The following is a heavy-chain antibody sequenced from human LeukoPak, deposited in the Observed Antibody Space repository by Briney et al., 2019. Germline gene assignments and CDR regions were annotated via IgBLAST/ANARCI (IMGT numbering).Heavy chain of an antibody. V-gene: IGHV3-53*01. D-gene: IGHD5-18*01. J-gene: IGHJ4*02. CDR1: GFTVSSNY. CDR3: ARGNSYGPFDY. Sequence: GGSLRLSCAASGFTVSSNYMSWVRQAPGKGLEWVSVIYSGGSTYYADSVKGRFTIPRDNSKNTLYLQMNSLRAEDTAVYYCARGNSYGPFDYWGQGTLVTVSS. CDR2: IYSGGST.